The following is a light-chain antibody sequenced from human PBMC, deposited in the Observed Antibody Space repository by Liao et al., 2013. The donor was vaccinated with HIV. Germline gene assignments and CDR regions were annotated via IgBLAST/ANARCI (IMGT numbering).Light chain of an antibody. Sequence: YALTQAPSVSVSPGLTARITCSGHTLGDKYVSWYQQRPGQSPVVVIYENSKRPSGIPERFSGSNSGNTATLTISGTQATDEADYYCQAWDSTTASYVFGTGTKVTVL. CDR3: QAWDSTTASYV. V-gene: IGLV3-1*01. CDR2: ENS. CDR1: TLGDKY. J-gene: IGLJ1*01.